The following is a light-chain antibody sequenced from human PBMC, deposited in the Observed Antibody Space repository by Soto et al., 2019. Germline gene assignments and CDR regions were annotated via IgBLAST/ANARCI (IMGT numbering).Light chain of an antibody. CDR3: CSYAGSLNGV. V-gene: IGLV2-23*01. CDR1: SSDVGSYNL. Sequence: QSVLTQPASVSGSPGQSITISCTGTSSDVGSYNLVSWYQQHPGKAPKLMIYEGSKRPSGVSNRFSGSKSGNTASLTISGLQAEDEADYYCCSYAGSLNGVFGGGTKLTVL. J-gene: IGLJ3*02. CDR2: EGS.